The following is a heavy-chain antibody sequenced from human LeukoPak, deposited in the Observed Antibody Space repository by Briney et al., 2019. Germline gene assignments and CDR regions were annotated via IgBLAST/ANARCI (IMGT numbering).Heavy chain of an antibody. Sequence: GGSLRLSCVASGFTFSSHWMHWVRQVPGKGLVWVSRINSVGSRTDYADSVKGRLTISRDNARNTLYLQMNSLRAEDTAVYYCTSDTVDTALGIDYWGQGTLVTVSS. D-gene: IGHD5-18*01. J-gene: IGHJ4*02. V-gene: IGHV3-74*01. CDR1: GFTFSSHW. CDR2: INSVGSRT. CDR3: TSDTVDTALGIDY.